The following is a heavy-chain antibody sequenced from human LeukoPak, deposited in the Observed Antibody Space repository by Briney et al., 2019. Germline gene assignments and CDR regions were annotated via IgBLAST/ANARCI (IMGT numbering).Heavy chain of an antibody. J-gene: IGHJ4*02. Sequence: GASVKVSCKASGYTFTSYYIHWVRQAPGQGLEWMGIINPSGGSTSYAQKFQGRVTMTRDTSTSTVYMELSSLRSEDTAVYYCARDLSGNYYDSSGYYFDYWGQGTLVTVSS. CDR3: ARDLSGNYYDSSGYYFDY. D-gene: IGHD3-22*01. CDR1: GYTFTSYY. V-gene: IGHV1-46*01. CDR2: INPSGGST.